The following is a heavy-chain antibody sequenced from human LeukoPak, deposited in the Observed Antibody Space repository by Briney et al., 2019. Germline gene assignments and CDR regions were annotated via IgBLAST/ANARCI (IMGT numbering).Heavy chain of an antibody. J-gene: IGHJ4*02. CDR2: VYNSGST. Sequence: PSETLSLTCTVSGASISSYFWSWIRQPAGKGLEWIGRVYNSGSTNYNPSLKSRVTMSLDTSENQLYLNLRYVTAADTAIYYCVRKDGDYWGQGTLVTVSS. V-gene: IGHV4-4*07. CDR3: VRKDGDY. CDR1: GASISSYF.